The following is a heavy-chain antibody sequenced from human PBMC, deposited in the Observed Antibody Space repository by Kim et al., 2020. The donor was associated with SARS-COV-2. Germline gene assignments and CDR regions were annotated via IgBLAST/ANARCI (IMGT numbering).Heavy chain of an antibody. CDR3: ARGEPIYPPSWFDP. CDR2: IYYSGST. D-gene: IGHD3-16*02. V-gene: IGHV4-59*13. CDR1: SGSITSYY. J-gene: IGHJ5*02. Sequence: SETLSLTCTVSSGSITSYYWSWIRQPPGKGLEWIGYIYYSGSTNYNPSLKSRVTISVDTSKNQFSLKLSSVTAADTAVYYCARGEPIYPPSWFDPWGQGT.